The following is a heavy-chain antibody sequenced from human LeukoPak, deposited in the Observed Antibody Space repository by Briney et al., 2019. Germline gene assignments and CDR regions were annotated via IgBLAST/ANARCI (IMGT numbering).Heavy chain of an antibody. J-gene: IGHJ4*02. V-gene: IGHV3-48*02. CDR3: ARGETAVTSYLHF. Sequence: GGSLRLSCAASGFIFSNYAMNWVRQAPGKGLEWISYISTSSSTIYYAGSVKGRFTISRDNAKNSLYLQMNSLTEEDTAVYYCARGETAVTSYLHFRGQGTLVTVSS. D-gene: IGHD2-21*02. CDR1: GFIFSNYA. CDR2: ISTSSSTI.